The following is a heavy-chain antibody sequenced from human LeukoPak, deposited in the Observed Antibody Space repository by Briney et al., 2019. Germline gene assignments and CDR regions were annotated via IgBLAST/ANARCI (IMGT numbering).Heavy chain of an antibody. CDR2: IYYSGST. V-gene: IGHV4-59*01. D-gene: IGHD3-10*01. Sequence: SETLSLTCTVSGGSISSYYWSWIRQPPGKGLEWIGYIYYSGSTNYNPPLKSRVTISVDTSKNQFSLKLSSVTAADTAVYYCARQLLWFGELGGMDVWGKGTTVTVSS. CDR3: ARQLLWFGELGGMDV. CDR1: GGSISSYY. J-gene: IGHJ6*04.